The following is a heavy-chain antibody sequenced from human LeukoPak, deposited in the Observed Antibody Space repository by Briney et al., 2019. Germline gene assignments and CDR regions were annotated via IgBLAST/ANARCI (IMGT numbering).Heavy chain of an antibody. V-gene: IGHV5-10-1*01. D-gene: IGHD3-9*01. CDR1: GYSFTSYW. Sequence: GESLNISCKASGYSFTSYWISWVRQMPGKGLEWVGRIDPSDSYTNYSPSFQGHVTISADKSISTAYLQWSSLKASDTAMYYCATTDVLTGSLYDHWGQGTLVTVSS. J-gene: IGHJ5*02. CDR2: IDPSDSYT. CDR3: ATTDVLTGSLYDH.